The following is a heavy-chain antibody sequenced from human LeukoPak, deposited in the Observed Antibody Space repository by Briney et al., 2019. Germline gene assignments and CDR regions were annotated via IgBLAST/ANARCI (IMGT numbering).Heavy chain of an antibody. J-gene: IGHJ4*01. V-gene: IGHV3-48*03. CDR2: ISSSGSTM. D-gene: IGHD1-26*01. Sequence: QAGGSLRLSCAASGFTFSRYEMNWVRQGPGKGLEWLSYISSSGSTMYYADSVKGRITISRDNAKNSLYLQMNSLRAEDTAVYYCARVLAGATYFDYWGQGTLVTVSS. CDR3: ARVLAGATYFDY. CDR1: GFTFSRYE.